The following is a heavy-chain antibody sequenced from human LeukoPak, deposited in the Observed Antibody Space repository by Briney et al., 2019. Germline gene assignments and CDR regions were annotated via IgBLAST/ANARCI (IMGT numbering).Heavy chain of an antibody. Sequence: GRSLRLSCAASGFTFSSYAMHWVRQAPGKGLEWVAVISYDGSNKYYADSVKGRFTISRDNSKNTLYLQMNSLRAEDTAVYYCARDGRDSSSWYSDYWGQGTLVTVSS. V-gene: IGHV3-30-3*01. CDR3: ARDGRDSSSWYSDY. J-gene: IGHJ4*02. CDR2: ISYDGSNK. CDR1: GFTFSSYA. D-gene: IGHD6-13*01.